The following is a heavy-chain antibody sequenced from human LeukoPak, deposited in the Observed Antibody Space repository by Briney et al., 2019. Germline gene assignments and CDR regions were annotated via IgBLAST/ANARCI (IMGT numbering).Heavy chain of an antibody. CDR3: TRVDTAMVNGMDV. CDR2: IRRKADSYAT. V-gene: IGHV3-73*01. CDR1: GFTFSGSA. J-gene: IGHJ6*02. Sequence: PGGSLKLSCAASGFTFSGSAMHWVRQASGKGLEWVGRIRRKADSYATAYAASVKGRFTISRDDSKNTAYLQMNSLKTGDTAVYFCTRVDTAMVNGMDVWGQGTTVTVSS. D-gene: IGHD5-18*01.